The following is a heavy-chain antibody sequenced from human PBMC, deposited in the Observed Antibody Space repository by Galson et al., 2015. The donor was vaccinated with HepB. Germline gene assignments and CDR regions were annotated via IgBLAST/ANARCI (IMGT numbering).Heavy chain of an antibody. Sequence: SLRLSCAASGFTFSSYAMSWVRQAPGKGLEWVSAISGSGGSTYYADSVKGRFTISRDNSKNTLYLQMNSLRAEDTAVYYCAKQCGVVVAAGRVNFDYWGQGTLVTVSS. CDR2: ISGSGGST. CDR3: AKQCGVVVAAGRVNFDY. J-gene: IGHJ4*02. V-gene: IGHV3-23*01. CDR1: GFTFSSYA. D-gene: IGHD2-15*01.